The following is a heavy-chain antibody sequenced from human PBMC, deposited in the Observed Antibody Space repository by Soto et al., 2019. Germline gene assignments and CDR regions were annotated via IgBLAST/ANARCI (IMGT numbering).Heavy chain of an antibody. J-gene: IGHJ6*02. CDR3: ARQDTAMEHLDV. Sequence: QVQLQESGPGLVKPSETLSLTCTVSGGSISSYYWSWIRQPPGKGLEWIGYIYYSGSTNYNPSLKSRATISVDTSKNPFSLTLSSVAAADTAVYYCARQDTAMEHLDVWGQGTTVTVSS. D-gene: IGHD5-18*01. V-gene: IGHV4-59*08. CDR1: GGSISSYY. CDR2: IYYSGST.